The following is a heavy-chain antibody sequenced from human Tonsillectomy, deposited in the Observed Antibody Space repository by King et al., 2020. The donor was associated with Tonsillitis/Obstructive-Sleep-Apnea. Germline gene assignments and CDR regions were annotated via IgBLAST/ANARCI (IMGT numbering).Heavy chain of an antibody. CDR2: IIPIFGTA. D-gene: IGHD1-1*01. CDR1: GGTFSSYS. CDR3: AKIEGTTPGSYYYYYYMDV. V-gene: IGHV1-69*01. Sequence: VQLVQSGAEVKKPGSSVKVSCTASGGTFSSYSISWVRQAPGHGLEWMGGIIPIFGTANYAQKLQGRVPITADESTNTASMERRSLRSEDTAVYYWAKIEGTTPGSYYYYYYMDVWGKGTTVTVSS. J-gene: IGHJ6*03.